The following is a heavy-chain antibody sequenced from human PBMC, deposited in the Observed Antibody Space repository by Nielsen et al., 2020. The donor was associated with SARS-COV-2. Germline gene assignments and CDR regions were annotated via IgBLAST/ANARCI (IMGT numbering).Heavy chain of an antibody. V-gene: IGHV3-30-3*01. CDR1: GFTFSSYA. Sequence: GGSLRLSCAASGFTFSSYAMHWVRQAPGKGLEWVAVISYDGSNKYYADSVKGRFTISRDNSKNTLHLQMNSLRAEDTAVYYCARDGSGWYIGYWGQGTLVTVSS. D-gene: IGHD6-19*01. CDR3: ARDGSGWYIGY. CDR2: ISYDGSNK. J-gene: IGHJ4*02.